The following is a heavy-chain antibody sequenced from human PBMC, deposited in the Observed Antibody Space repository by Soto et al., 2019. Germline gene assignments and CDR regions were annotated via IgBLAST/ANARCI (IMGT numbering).Heavy chain of an antibody. CDR2: ISAYTGNT. CDR1: GYIFNSFG. Sequence: GASVKVSCKASGYIFNSFGISWVRQAPGQGLEWMGWISAYTGNTKYAQNFQGRVTMTTDTSTSTAYMELRSLRSDDTAVYYCARRWTTGEIDYWGQGTLVTVSS. D-gene: IGHD4-17*01. CDR3: ARRWTTGEIDY. V-gene: IGHV1-18*01. J-gene: IGHJ4*02.